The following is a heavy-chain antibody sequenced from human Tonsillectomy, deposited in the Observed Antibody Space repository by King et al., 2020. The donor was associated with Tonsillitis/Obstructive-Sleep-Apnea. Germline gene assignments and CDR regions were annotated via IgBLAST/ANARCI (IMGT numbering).Heavy chain of an antibody. CDR3: ARHTTVVYRDY. CDR2: MYNSGST. Sequence: QLQESGPGLVKPSETLSLTCSVSGGSIRNYYWSWIRQPPGKGLEWIGYMYNSGSTNYNPSLKSRVIISVDTSKNQLSLKLSSVTAADTAVYYCARHTTVVYRDYWGQGTLVTVSS. D-gene: IGHD4-23*01. CDR1: GGSIRNYY. V-gene: IGHV4-59*08. J-gene: IGHJ4*02.